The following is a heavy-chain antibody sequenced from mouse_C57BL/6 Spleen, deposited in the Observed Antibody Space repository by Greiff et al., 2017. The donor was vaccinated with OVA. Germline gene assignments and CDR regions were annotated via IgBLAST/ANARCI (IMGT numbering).Heavy chain of an antibody. CDR2: IYPGDGDT. D-gene: IGHD4-1*02. Sequence: VKLKESGPELVKPGASVKISCKASGYAFSSSWMNWVKQRPGKGLEWIGRIYPGDGDTNYNGKFKGKATLTADKSSSTAYMQLSSLTSEDSAVYFCVRPSTGSYYFDYWGQGTTLTVSS. CDR1: GYAFSSSW. J-gene: IGHJ2*01. V-gene: IGHV1-82*01. CDR3: VRPSTGSYYFDY.